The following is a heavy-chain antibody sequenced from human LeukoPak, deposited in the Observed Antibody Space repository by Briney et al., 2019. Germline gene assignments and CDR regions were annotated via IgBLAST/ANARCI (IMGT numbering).Heavy chain of an antibody. J-gene: IGHJ4*02. CDR2: ISGTGST. V-gene: IGHV3-66*01. CDR3: ARDRPDPSSSYYFDY. D-gene: IGHD6-6*01. Sequence: GGSLRLPCAASGFTVSSNYMSWVRQAPGKGLEWVSVISGTGSTYYADSVKGRFTISRDNSRNTLYLQMNSLRAEDTAVYYCARDRPDPSSSYYFDYWGQGNLVTVSS. CDR1: GFTVSSNY.